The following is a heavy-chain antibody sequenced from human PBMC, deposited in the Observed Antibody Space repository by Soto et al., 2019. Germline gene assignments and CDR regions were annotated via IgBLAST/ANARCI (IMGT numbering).Heavy chain of an antibody. CDR2: IKSKTDGGTT. V-gene: IGHV3-15*07. J-gene: IGHJ6*02. CDR1: GFTFSNAW. CDR3: TPHYYGSGDTYYYYYGMDV. D-gene: IGHD3-10*01. Sequence: GGSLRLSCAASGFTFSNAWMNWVRQAPGKGLEWVGRIKSKTDGGTTDYAAPVKGRFTISRDDSKNTLYLQMNSLKTEDTAVYYCTPHYYGSGDTYYYYYGMDVWGQGTTVTVSS.